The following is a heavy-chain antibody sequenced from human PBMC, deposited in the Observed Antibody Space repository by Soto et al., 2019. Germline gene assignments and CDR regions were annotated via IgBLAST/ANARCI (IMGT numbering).Heavy chain of an antibody. D-gene: IGHD3-10*01. CDR1: GGSFSGYY. CDR2: INHSGST. J-gene: IGHJ6*02. V-gene: IGHV4-34*01. CDR3: ARVGGSGSYYYPYYYGMDV. Sequence: SETLSLTCAVYGGSFSGYYWSWIRQPPGKGLEWIGEINHSGSTNYNPSLKSRVTISVDTSKNQFSLKLSSVTAADTAVYYCARVGGSGSYYYPYYYGMDVWGQGTTVTAP.